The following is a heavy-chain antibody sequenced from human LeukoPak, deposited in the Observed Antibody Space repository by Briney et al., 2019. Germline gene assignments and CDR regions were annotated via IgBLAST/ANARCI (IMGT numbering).Heavy chain of an antibody. Sequence: PAGSLRLSCAASGITLSSFWLGWVRQGPGKGLEWGANTKEDGIKKYYVDSVKGRFTISRDNAKNSLYLQMNSLRVEDTAVYYCARELNYYQYMDVWGKGTTVTVSS. V-gene: IGHV3-7*01. CDR2: TKEDGIKK. J-gene: IGHJ6*03. CDR1: GITLSSFW. CDR3: ARELNYYQYMDV.